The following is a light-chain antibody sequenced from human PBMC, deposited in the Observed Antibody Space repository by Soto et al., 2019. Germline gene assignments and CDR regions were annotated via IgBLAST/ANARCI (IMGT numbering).Light chain of an antibody. J-gene: IGLJ1*01. V-gene: IGLV1-44*01. Sequence: QSVLTQPPSASGTPGQRVTISCSGSSSNIGSNTVIWYQQLPGTAPNLLIFGNNQRPSGVPDRFSGSKSGTSASLAISGLQSEDEADYYCATWDDSMNGYVFGNGTKANV. CDR2: GNN. CDR3: ATWDDSMNGYV. CDR1: SSNIGSNT.